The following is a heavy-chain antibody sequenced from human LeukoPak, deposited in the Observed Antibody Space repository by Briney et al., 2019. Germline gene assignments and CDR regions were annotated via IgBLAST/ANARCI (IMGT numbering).Heavy chain of an antibody. CDR1: GYSFTTYW. V-gene: IGHV5-51*01. D-gene: IGHD3-10*01. CDR2: IDPSDSDT. Sequence: GASLQISCKGSGYSFTTYWIGWVRQLPGKGLEWMGLIDPSDSDTRYSPSFQGQVTISADKSISTAYLQWSSLKASDTAMYYCARADRGVHDYWGQGTLVTVSA. CDR3: ARADRGVHDY. J-gene: IGHJ4*02.